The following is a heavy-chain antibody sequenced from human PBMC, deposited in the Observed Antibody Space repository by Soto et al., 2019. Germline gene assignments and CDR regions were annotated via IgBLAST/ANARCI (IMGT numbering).Heavy chain of an antibody. CDR3: ARALLHTKVVPDFDY. Sequence: ASVKVSCKASDYTFTTYGITWVRQAPGQGLEWMGWISTDTGNTNYAQKLQDRVTMTTDISTSTAYMELRSLRSDDTAVYYCARALLHTKVVPDFDYWGQGTPVTVSS. CDR1: DYTFTTYG. V-gene: IGHV1-18*01. CDR2: ISTDTGNT. J-gene: IGHJ4*02. D-gene: IGHD2-15*01.